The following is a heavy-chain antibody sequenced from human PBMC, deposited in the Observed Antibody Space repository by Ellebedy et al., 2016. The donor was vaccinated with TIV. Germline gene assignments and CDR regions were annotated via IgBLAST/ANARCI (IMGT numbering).Heavy chain of an antibody. CDR2: MNPNSGNS. CDR3: ARGVAAGVDY. D-gene: IGHD5-12*01. J-gene: IGHJ4*02. V-gene: IGHV1-8*01. CDR1: GYTFTSYD. Sequence: ASVKVSXXASGYTFTSYDINWVRQATGQGLEWMGWMNPNSGNSGYAQNFQGRLTMTRNTSITTAYMELNSLRSEDTAVYYCARGVAAGVDYWGQGTLVTVSS.